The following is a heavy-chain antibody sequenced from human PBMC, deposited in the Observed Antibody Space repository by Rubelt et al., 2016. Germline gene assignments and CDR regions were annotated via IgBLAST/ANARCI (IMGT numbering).Heavy chain of an antibody. J-gene: IGHJ4*02. CDR1: GGSISSYY. V-gene: IGHV4-59*08. CDR2: IYYSGRT. CDR3: ARHSSSPFPFDY. Sequence: QVQLQESGPGLVKPSETLSLTCTVSGGSISSYYWSWIRQPPGKGLEWIGYIYYSGRTNYNPSLKSRVTISVDTSKNQFSLKLSSVTAADTAVYYCARHSSSPFPFDYWGQGTLVTVSS. D-gene: IGHD6-6*01.